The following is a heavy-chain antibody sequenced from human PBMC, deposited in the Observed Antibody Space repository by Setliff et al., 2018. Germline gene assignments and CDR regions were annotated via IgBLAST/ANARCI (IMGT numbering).Heavy chain of an antibody. V-gene: IGHV3-33*08. D-gene: IGHD2-8*01. CDR3: TRFDCTSGVCYSDY. J-gene: IGHJ4*02. CDR1: GFTFSAYG. CDR2: VSYDGSNK. Sequence: PGGSLRLSCAASGFTFSAYGMHWVRQAPGKGLEWVAVVSYDGSNKWYADSVKGRFTISRDNSKNTLYLQMNSLKPEDTAVYYCTRFDCTSGVCYSDYWGQGSLVTVSS.